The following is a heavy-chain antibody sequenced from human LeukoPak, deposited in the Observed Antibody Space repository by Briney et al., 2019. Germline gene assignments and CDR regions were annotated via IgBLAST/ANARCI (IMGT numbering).Heavy chain of an antibody. D-gene: IGHD1-26*01. CDR2: ISGSGNNT. Sequence: GGSLRLSCAASGFSFSSYAMSWVRQAPGKGLEWVSGISGSGNNTHYADSVKGRFTISRDNFKNTLYLQMNSLRAGDTAVYYCAAGATGVDYWGQGTLVTVSS. CDR1: GFSFSSYA. J-gene: IGHJ4*02. V-gene: IGHV3-23*01. CDR3: AAGATGVDY.